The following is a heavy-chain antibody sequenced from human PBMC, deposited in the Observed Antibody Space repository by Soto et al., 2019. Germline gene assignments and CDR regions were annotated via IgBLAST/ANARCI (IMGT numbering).Heavy chain of an antibody. CDR2: ISAYNGNT. CDR1: GYTFTNYG. D-gene: IGHD3-22*01. J-gene: IGHJ6*02. Sequence: ASVKVSCKASGYTFTNYGIIWVRQAPGQGLEWMGWISAYNGNTNYAQKLQGRVTMTTHTSTSTAYMELRSLRSDDTAVYYCARGGYYDSGGYVGERSYYYGMDGWGQGTTVTVSS. CDR3: ARGGYYDSGGYVGERSYYYGMDG. V-gene: IGHV1-18*01.